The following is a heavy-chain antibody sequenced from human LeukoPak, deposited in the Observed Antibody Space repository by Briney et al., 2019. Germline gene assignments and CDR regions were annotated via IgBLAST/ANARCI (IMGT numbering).Heavy chain of an antibody. CDR1: GGTFSSNA. Sequence: GASVKVSCKAPGGTFSSNAISWVRQAPGQGLEWMGGIIPIFGTANYAQKFQGRVTITADESTSTAYMELSSLRSEDTAVYYCAVDITIFGVVIPPGYWGQGTLVTVSS. CDR3: AVDITIFGVVIPPGY. J-gene: IGHJ4*02. D-gene: IGHD3-3*01. V-gene: IGHV1-69*01. CDR2: IIPIFGTA.